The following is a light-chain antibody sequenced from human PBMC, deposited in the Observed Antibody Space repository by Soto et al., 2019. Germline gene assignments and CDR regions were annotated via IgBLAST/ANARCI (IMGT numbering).Light chain of an antibody. Sequence: ETLCTQSPATLSLSPGERATPSRRASQSVSTTYLAWYQQKPGQAPRLLIYGASSRATDIPDRFSGSGSGTDFTLTISGLEPEDFGVYYCQQSGSSPPITFGQGTRLEIK. CDR3: QQSGSSPPIT. V-gene: IGKV3-20*01. CDR1: QSVSTTY. CDR2: GAS. J-gene: IGKJ5*01.